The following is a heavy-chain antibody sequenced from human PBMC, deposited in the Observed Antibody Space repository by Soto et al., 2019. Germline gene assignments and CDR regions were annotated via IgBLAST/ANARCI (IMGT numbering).Heavy chain of an antibody. D-gene: IGHD3-16*01. Sequence: GGSLRLSCAASGFNVSTNYMSWVRPAPGKGLEWVSVIYRGGSTYYADSVKGRFTISRHNSKNTLYLQMNSLRADDTAVYYCAKDRGRGGATHRPRYYFDYWGQGTLVTVSS. CDR2: IYRGGST. CDR3: AKDRGRGGATHRPRYYFDY. J-gene: IGHJ4*02. V-gene: IGHV3-53*04. CDR1: GFNVSTNY.